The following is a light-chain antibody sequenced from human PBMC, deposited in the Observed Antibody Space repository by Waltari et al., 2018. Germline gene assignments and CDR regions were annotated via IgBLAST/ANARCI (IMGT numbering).Light chain of an antibody. Sequence: DIQMTQSPSSLSASVGDRVTITCQASQDISNYLNWYQQKPGKAPKLLIYDASNLETGVPSRFSGSGSGTDFTFTISSLQPEDIATYYCQQYYSSPATFGQGTKVEIK. CDR3: QQYYSSPAT. CDR1: QDISNY. V-gene: IGKV1-33*01. J-gene: IGKJ1*01. CDR2: DAS.